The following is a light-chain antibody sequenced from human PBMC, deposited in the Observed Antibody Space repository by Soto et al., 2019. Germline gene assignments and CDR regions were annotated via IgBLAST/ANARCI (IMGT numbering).Light chain of an antibody. CDR3: QQYNNWPPYT. V-gene: IGKV3-15*01. Sequence: EVVRTQSPATLSVSPGERATLSCRASKIFGSNLAWYQQKPGQAPRLLIYGASNRATDISVRFSGSGSGTQFTLTISSLQSEDFAVYYCQQYNNWPPYTFGQGTKLEI. CDR1: KIFGSN. CDR2: GAS. J-gene: IGKJ2*01.